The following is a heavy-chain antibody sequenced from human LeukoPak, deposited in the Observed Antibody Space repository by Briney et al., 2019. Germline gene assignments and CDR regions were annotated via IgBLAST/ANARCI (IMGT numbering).Heavy chain of an antibody. CDR1: GFTFSSYA. Sequence: PGGSLRLSCAASGFTFSSYAMTWVRQAPGKGLEWVSGISGSGGCTYYADSVKGRFSISRDNSKNTLYLQMNSLRAEDTAVYYCAKARTVFNWFDPWGQGTLVTVSS. CDR3: AKARTVFNWFDP. CDR2: ISGSGGCT. V-gene: IGHV3-23*01. D-gene: IGHD3-3*01. J-gene: IGHJ5*02.